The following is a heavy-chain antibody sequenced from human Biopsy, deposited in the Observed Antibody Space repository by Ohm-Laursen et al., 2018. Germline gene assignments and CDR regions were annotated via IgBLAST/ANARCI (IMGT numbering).Heavy chain of an antibody. CDR3: AHGSGSYYKWDF. V-gene: IGHV4-59*08. D-gene: IGHD3-10*01. Sequence: SDTLSLTCTLSGDSISRSYWSWIRQSPGKGLEWVGHIFVRGTTNYNPSLKSRVTMSVDTTKKQFSLRMTSVTAADTAVYYCAHGSGSYYKWDFWGRGTLVTVSS. J-gene: IGHJ4*02. CDR2: IFVRGTT. CDR1: GDSISRSY.